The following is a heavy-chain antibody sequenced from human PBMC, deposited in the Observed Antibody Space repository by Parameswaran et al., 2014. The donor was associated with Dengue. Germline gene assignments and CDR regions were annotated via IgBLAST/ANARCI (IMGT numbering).Heavy chain of an antibody. CDR1: GYSFTATG. CDR2: IYPGDSDT. CDR3: ARQDVYYYGMDV. Sequence: ESLRYPVRSGYSFTATGSAGCGQMPGKGLEWMGIIYPGDSDTRYSPSFQGQVTISADKSISTAYLQWSSLKASDTAMYYCARQDVYYYGMDVWGQGTTVTVSS. J-gene: IGHJ6*02. V-gene: IGHV5-51*01.